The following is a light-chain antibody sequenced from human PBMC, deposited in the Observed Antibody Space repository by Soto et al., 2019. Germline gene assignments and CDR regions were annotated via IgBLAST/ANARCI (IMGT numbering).Light chain of an antibody. CDR3: SSYVGTNSYV. J-gene: IGLJ1*01. CDR1: SSDVGGYDY. Sequence: QSALTQPPSASGSPGQSVTISCTGTSSDVGGYDYVSWYKQHPGKAPKLMIYEVSKRPSGVPDRFSGSKSGNTAALTVSGLQAEDGADYYCSSYVGTNSYVFGTGTKVTVL. V-gene: IGLV2-8*01. CDR2: EVS.